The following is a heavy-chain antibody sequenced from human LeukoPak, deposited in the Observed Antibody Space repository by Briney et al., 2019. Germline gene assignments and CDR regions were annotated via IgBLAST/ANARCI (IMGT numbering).Heavy chain of an antibody. CDR1: GYTVSGIY. D-gene: IGHD4-23*01. Sequence: GGSLRLSCAASGYTVSGIYMSWVRQAPGKGLKWVSIIYSGGTTYYTASVKGRFTISRDNSRNTLYLQMNSLGAEDTAVYYCARYLRTPDVAFDIWGRGTMVTVSS. J-gene: IGHJ3*02. CDR3: ARYLRTPDVAFDI. CDR2: IYSGGTT. V-gene: IGHV3-66*01.